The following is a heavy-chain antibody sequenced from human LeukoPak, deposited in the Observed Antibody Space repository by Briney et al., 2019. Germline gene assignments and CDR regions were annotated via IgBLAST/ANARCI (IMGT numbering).Heavy chain of an antibody. D-gene: IGHD6-19*01. CDR1: GGSISSGGYY. Sequence: SQTLSLTCTVSGGSISSGGYYWSWIRQHPGKGLEWIRYIYYSGSTYYNPSLKSRVTISVDTSKNQSSLKLSSVTAADTAVYYCARVGWGSSGSTFDYWGQGTLVTVSS. CDR2: IYYSGST. CDR3: ARVGWGSSGSTFDY. J-gene: IGHJ4*02. V-gene: IGHV4-31*03.